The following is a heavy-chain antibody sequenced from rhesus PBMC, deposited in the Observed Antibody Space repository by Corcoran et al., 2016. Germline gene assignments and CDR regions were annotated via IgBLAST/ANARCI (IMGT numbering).Heavy chain of an antibody. CDR1: GFSLSTSGMR. J-gene: IGHJ4*01. V-gene: IGHV2S2*01. CDR3: ARGTGYLGYFDY. D-gene: IGHD3-3*01. CDR2: IGWDDDK. Sequence: QVTLKESGPALVKPTQTLTLTCTFSGFSLSTSGMRVSWIRQPPGKALEWLARIGWDDDKYYSTALESRLTISKDTSKNQVVLTMTNMDPVDTATYYWARGTGYLGYFDYWGQGVLVTVSS.